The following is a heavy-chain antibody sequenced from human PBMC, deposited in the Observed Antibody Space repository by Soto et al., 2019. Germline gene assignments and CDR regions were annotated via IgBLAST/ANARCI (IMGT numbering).Heavy chain of an antibody. CDR1: GINFSRAW. J-gene: IGHJ4*02. CDR3: ATGLLRYYGY. D-gene: IGHD3-9*01. V-gene: IGHV3-15*01. Sequence: PGVTLRLSCAASGINFSRAWMRWVRQAPGEGLEWVGRIKSKLYGETIDDAAPVKGRLTISRDDSKNIVYLQMNSLNTEDTAVYCCATGLLRYYGYWGQ. CDR2: IKSKLYGETI.